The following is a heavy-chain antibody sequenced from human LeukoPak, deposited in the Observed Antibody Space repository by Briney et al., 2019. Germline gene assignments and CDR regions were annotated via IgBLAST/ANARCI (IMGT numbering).Heavy chain of an antibody. J-gene: IGHJ3*02. CDR2: IIPILGIA. D-gene: IGHD6-13*01. V-gene: IGHV1-69*04. CDR3: ARDLPLSYSSSWYLAFDI. Sequence: ASVKVSCKASGGTFSSYAISWVRQAPGQGLEWMGRIIPILGIANYAQKFQGRVTITADKSTSTAYMELSSLRSEDTAVYYCARDLPLSYSSSWYLAFDIWGQGTMVTVSS. CDR1: GGTFSSYA.